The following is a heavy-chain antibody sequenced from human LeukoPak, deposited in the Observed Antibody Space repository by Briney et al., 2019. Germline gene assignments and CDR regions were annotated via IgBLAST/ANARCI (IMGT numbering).Heavy chain of an antibody. D-gene: IGHD7-27*01. CDR1: GFSFSENW. V-gene: IGHV3-7*01. CDR3: ARDDHWGWDK. CDR2: IRPDGNVA. J-gene: IGHJ4*02. Sequence: GGSLRLSCAASGFSFSENWMSWVRQAPGKGPEWVANIRPDGNVAFHVDFVKGRFSISRDNAKNTLYLQMNGLRVEDTALYYCARDDHWGWDKWGRGTLITVSS.